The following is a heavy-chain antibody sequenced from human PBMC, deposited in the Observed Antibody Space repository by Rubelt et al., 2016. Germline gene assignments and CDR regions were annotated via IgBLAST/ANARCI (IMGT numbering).Heavy chain of an antibody. Sequence: GKGLEWVANIKQDGSEKYYVDSVKGRFTISRDNSKNTLYLQMNSLRAEDTAVYYCARAGGDIVVVPAASIDYWGQGTLVTVSS. J-gene: IGHJ4*02. V-gene: IGHV3-7*02. CDR2: IKQDGSEK. CDR3: ARAGGDIVVVPAASIDY. D-gene: IGHD2-2*01.